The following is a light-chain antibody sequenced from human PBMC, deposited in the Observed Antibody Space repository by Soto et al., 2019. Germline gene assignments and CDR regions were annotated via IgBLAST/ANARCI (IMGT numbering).Light chain of an antibody. CDR2: DAS. CDR1: ETVSSN. Sequence: EIVMTQSPATLSVSPGERATLSCRASETVSSNLAWYQQKPGQAPRLLIYDASSRATGIPDRFSGSGSGTDFTLTISRLEPEDFAVYYCQQYGSIPWTFGQGTKV. CDR3: QQYGSIPWT. J-gene: IGKJ1*01. V-gene: IGKV3-20*01.